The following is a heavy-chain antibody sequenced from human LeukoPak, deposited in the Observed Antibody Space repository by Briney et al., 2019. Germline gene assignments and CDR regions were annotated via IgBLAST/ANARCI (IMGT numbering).Heavy chain of an antibody. CDR2: IYTSGST. Sequence: SETLSLTCTVSGGSISSYYWSWIRQPAGKGLEWIGRIYTSGSTNYNPALKSRVTMSVDTSKNQFSLKLSSVTAADTAVYYCARSYDSSGYSDYWGQGTLVTVSS. J-gene: IGHJ4*02. CDR3: ARSYDSSGYSDY. D-gene: IGHD3-22*01. V-gene: IGHV4-4*07. CDR1: GGSISSYY.